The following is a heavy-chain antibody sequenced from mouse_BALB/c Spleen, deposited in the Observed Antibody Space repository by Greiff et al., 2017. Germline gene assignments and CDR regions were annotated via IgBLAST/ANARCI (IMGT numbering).Heavy chain of an antibody. Sequence: VQLQQSGAELVRPGSSVKISCKASGYAFSSYWMNWVKQRPGQGLEWIGQIYPGDGDTNYNGKFKGKATLTADKSSSTAYMQLSSLTSEDSAVYFCARSPMIPTTRDFDYWGQGTTLTVSS. CDR3: ARSPMIPTTRDFDY. D-gene: IGHD2-4*01. CDR1: GYAFSSYW. V-gene: IGHV1-80*01. J-gene: IGHJ2*01. CDR2: IYPGDGDT.